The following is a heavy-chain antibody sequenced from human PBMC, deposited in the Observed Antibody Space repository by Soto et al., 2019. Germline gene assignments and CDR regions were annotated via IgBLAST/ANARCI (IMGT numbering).Heavy chain of an antibody. D-gene: IGHD4-17*01. Sequence: GGYYWSRIRQHPGKGLEWIGYIYYSGSTYYNPSLKSRVTISVDTSKNQFSLKLSSVTAADTAVYYCARVPLTTVTIPYYFDYWGQGTLVTVSS. CDR1: GGYY. J-gene: IGHJ4*02. CDR2: IYYSGST. V-gene: IGHV4-31*02. CDR3: ARVPLTTVTIPYYFDY.